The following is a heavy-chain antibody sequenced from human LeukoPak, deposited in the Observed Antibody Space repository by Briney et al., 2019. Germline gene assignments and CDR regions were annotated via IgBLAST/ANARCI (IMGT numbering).Heavy chain of an antibody. J-gene: IGHJ3*02. V-gene: IGHV4-59*08. Sequence: SETLSLTCTVSGGSISSYYWSWIRQPPGKGLEWIGYIYYSGSTNYNPSLKSRVTISVDTSRNQFSLKLSSVTAADTAVYYCARPGYYGSGSFAFDIWGQGTMVTVSS. CDR1: GGSISSYY. D-gene: IGHD3-10*01. CDR3: ARPGYYGSGSFAFDI. CDR2: IYYSGST.